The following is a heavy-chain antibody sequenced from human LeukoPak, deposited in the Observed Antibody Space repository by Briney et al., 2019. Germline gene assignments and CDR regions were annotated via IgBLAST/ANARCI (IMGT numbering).Heavy chain of an antibody. CDR3: AKDQTLRWTDAFDI. V-gene: IGHV3-23*01. D-gene: IGHD3-16*01. Sequence: GGSLRLSCAASGFTFSSYAMSWVRQAPGKGLEWVSDISGSGDRTYYADSVRGRFTISRDNSKYTLYLQMTTLRAEDTAVYFCAKDQTLRWTDAFDIWGQGTMVTVSS. CDR1: GFTFSSYA. J-gene: IGHJ3*02. CDR2: ISGSGDRT.